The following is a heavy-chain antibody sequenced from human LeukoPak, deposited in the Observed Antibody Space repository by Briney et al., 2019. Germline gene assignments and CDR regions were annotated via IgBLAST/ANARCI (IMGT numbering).Heavy chain of an antibody. Sequence: ESGPTLVKPTQTLTLTCTFSGFSLSTSGVGVGWIRQPPGKALEWLAINYWDVDKRYSPSLKSRLTITKDTSKNQVVLTMTNMDPVDTATYYCAHSSGAYGPPGWAFDYWGQGTLVTVSS. V-gene: IGHV2-5*02. D-gene: IGHD4-17*01. CDR1: GFSLSTSGVG. CDR3: AHSSGAYGPPGWAFDY. CDR2: NYWDVDK. J-gene: IGHJ4*02.